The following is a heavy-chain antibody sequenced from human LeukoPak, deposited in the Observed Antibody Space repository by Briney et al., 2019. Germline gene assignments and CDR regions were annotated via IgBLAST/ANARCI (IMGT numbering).Heavy chain of an antibody. J-gene: IGHJ4*02. CDR1: GSTFSTYA. Sequence: GGSLRLSCAASGSTFSTYAMSWVRHAPGKGLEWVSASNGYDTYYADSVKGRFTISKDNSKNTLYLQMNSLRAEDSAIYYCAKGSSNGRPYYFDFWGPGSLVTVSS. CDR3: AKGSSNGRPYYFDF. CDR2: SNGYDT. D-gene: IGHD6-25*01. V-gene: IGHV3-23*01.